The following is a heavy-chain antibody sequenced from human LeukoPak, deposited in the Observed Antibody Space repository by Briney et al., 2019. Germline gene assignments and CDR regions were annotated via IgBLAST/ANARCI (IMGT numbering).Heavy chain of an antibody. CDR3: ARGNKDPNYHGSGSYDAFDI. J-gene: IGHJ3*02. V-gene: IGHV4-59*01. D-gene: IGHD3-10*01. Sequence: SETLSLTCTVSGGSISSYYWSWIRQPPGKGLEWIGYIYYSGSTNYNPSLKSRVTISVDTSKNQFSLKLSSVTAADTAVYYCARGNKDPNYHGSGSYDAFDIWGQGTMVTVSS. CDR2: IYYSGST. CDR1: GGSISSYY.